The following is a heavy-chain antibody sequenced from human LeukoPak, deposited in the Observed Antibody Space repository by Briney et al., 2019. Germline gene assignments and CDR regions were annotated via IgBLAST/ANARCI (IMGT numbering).Heavy chain of an antibody. Sequence: SETLSLTCTVSGGSISSSSYYWGWIRQPPGKGLEWIGSIYYSGSIYYNPSLKSRVTISVDTSKNQFSLKLSSVTAADTAVYYCARPVYGSSAGNWFDPWGQGTLVTVSS. J-gene: IGHJ5*02. V-gene: IGHV4-39*01. CDR2: IYYSGSI. CDR1: GGSISSSSYY. D-gene: IGHD1-26*01. CDR3: ARPVYGSSAGNWFDP.